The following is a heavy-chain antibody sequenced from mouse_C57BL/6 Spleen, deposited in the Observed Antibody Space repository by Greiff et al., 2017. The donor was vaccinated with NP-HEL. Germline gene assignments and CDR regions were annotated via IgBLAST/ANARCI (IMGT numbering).Heavy chain of an antibody. CDR1: GYSFTGYY. D-gene: IGHD1-1*01. CDR2: INPSTGGT. V-gene: IGHV1-42*01. Sequence: EVQLQQSGPELVKPGASVKISCKASGYSFTGYYMNWVKQSPEKSLEWIGEINPSTGGTTYNQKFKAKATLTVDKSSSTAYMQLKSLTSEDSAVYYCARNGDYYYGRGFAYWGQGTLVTVSA. CDR3: ARNGDYYYGRGFAY. J-gene: IGHJ3*01.